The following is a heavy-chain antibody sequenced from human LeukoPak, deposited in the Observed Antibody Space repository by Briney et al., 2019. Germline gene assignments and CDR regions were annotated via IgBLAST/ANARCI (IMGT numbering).Heavy chain of an antibody. V-gene: IGHV3-30-3*01. CDR3: ARDRWLALDY. CDR2: ISYDGSNK. J-gene: IGHJ4*02. D-gene: IGHD6-19*01. Sequence: GGSLRLSCAASGFTFRSYAMHWVRQAPGKGLEWVAVISYDGSNKYYADSVKGRFTISRDNSKNTLYLQMNSLRAEDTAVYYCARDRWLALDYWGQGTLVTVSS. CDR1: GFTFRSYA.